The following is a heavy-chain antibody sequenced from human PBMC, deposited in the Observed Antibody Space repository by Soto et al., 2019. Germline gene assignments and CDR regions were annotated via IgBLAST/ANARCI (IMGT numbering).Heavy chain of an antibody. CDR2: TYYRSKWYK. Sequence: SQTLSLTCAISGDSVSSNSAAWNWIRQSPSRGLEWLGRTYYRSKWYKEYAASVRSRITINPDTSKNQFSLQLNSVSPQDTAVYQSARTVGWIDTWGQGTLVTVSS. CDR3: ARTVGWIDT. J-gene: IGHJ5*02. CDR1: GDSVSSNSAA. D-gene: IGHD2-15*01. V-gene: IGHV6-1*01.